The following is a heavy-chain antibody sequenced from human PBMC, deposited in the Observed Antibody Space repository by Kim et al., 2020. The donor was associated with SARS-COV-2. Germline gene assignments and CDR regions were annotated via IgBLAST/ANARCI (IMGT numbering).Heavy chain of an antibody. V-gene: IGHV1-2*02. CDR2: INPNSGGT. J-gene: IGHJ5*02. Sequence: ASVKVSCKASGYTFTGYYMHWVRQAPGQGLEWMGWINPNSGGTNYAQKFQGRVTMTRDTSISTAYMELSRLRSDDTAVYYCARQMRARYNWFDPWGQGTLVTVSS. CDR1: GYTFTGYY. CDR3: ARQMRARYNWFDP.